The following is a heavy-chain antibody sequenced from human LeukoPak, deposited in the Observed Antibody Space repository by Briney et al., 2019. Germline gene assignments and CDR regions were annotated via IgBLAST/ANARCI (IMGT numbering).Heavy chain of an antibody. V-gene: IGHV1-69*13. D-gene: IGHD6-6*01. J-gene: IGHJ6*03. CDR3: ATARSIVNQHYYMDV. Sequence: ASVKVSCKASGGTFSCYAISWVRQAPGQGLEWMGGIIPIFGTANYAQKFQGRVTITADESTSTAYMELSSLRSEDTAVYYCATARSIVNQHYYMDVWGKGTTVTVSS. CDR2: IIPIFGTA. CDR1: GGTFSCYA.